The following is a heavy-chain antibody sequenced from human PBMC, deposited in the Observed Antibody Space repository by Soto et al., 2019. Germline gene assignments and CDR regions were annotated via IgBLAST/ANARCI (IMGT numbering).Heavy chain of an antibody. CDR2: INHSGST. V-gene: IGHV4-34*01. CDR1: GGSFSGYY. Sequence: SSETLSLTCAVYGGSFSGYYWSWIRQPPGKGLEWIGEINHSGSTNYNPSLKSRVTISVDTSKNQFSLKLSSVTAADTAVYYCAKSPSWFDPWGQGTLVTVSS. CDR3: AKSPSWFDP. J-gene: IGHJ5*02.